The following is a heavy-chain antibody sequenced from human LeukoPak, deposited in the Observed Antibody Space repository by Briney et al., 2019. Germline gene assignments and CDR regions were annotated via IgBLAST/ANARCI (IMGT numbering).Heavy chain of an antibody. Sequence: ASVKVSCKASGYTFTSYYMHWVRQAPGQGLEWMGIINPSGGSTTYAQKFQGRVTMTRDTSTSTAHMELRSLRSEDTAVYYCAREPSPMVRGYSPAYWGQGTLVTVSS. V-gene: IGHV1-46*01. J-gene: IGHJ4*02. CDR1: GYTFTSYY. CDR2: INPSGGST. CDR3: AREPSPMVRGYSPAY. D-gene: IGHD3-10*01.